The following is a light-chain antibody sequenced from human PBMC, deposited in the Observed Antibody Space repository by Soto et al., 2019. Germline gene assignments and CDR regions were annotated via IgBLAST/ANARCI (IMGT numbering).Light chain of an antibody. V-gene: IGLV1-47*01. J-gene: IGLJ2*01. CDR3: AAWDDSVGGPA. CDR2: RNN. CDR1: SSNIGSKY. Sequence: QSVLTQPPSASGTPGQRVTSSCSGSSSNIGSKYVYWYQQLPGTAPKLLMYRNNQRPSGVPDRFSGSKSGTSASLAISGLRSEDEAHYYCAAWDDSVGGPAFGGGTKLTVL.